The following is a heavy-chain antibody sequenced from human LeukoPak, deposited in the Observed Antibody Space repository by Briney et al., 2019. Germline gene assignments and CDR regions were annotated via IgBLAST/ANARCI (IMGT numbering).Heavy chain of an antibody. CDR2: ISGSGGSK. CDR3: AKGDGDYVWGSYRYTWLYYFDY. J-gene: IGHJ4*02. Sequence: GGTLRLSCAASGFTFSSYDMSGGGQAPGKGLEWVSAISGSGGSKYYADYVKGRFTIYRENSKKKVYVKMKRVRAEDTAVYYCAKGDGDYVWGSYRYTWLYYFDYWGQGTLVTVSS. CDR1: GFTFSSYD. V-gene: IGHV3-23*01. D-gene: IGHD3-16*02.